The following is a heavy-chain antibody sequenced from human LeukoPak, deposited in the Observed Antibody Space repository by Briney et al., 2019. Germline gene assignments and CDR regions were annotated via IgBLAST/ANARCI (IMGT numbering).Heavy chain of an antibody. CDR2: ISHSGNS. V-gene: IGHV4-34*01. D-gene: IGHD3-22*01. CDR3: ARGLNYSDTTGYYPAYMDV. J-gene: IGHJ6*03. CDR1: GGSFSGYY. Sequence: PSQTLSLTCAVYGGSFSGYYWSWIRQPPGKGLEWIGEISHSGNSNYNPSLKSRVTISVDTSKNQFSLRLSSLTAADAALYYCARGLNYSDTTGYYPAYMDVWGRGTTVTVSS.